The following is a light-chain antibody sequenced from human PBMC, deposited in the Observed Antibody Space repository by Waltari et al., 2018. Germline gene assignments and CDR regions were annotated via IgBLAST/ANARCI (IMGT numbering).Light chain of an antibody. V-gene: IGLV2-14*01. CDR2: DVT. J-gene: IGLJ3*02. CDR3: ASYTSSKTWV. CDR1: SSDVGGYDY. Sequence: QSALTQPASVSGSPGQSITISCPGTSSDVGGYDYVSWYQQPPGKAPKLMIFDVTKRPAGVSDRFSGSKSGNTASLTMSGLHTEDEADYYCASYTSSKTWVFGGGTKLTVL.